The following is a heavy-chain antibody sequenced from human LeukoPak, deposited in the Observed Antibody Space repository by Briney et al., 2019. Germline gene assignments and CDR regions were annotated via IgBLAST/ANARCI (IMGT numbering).Heavy chain of an antibody. CDR3: ATETLYGSGSYYIGYYFDY. V-gene: IGHV1-24*01. D-gene: IGHD3-10*01. CDR2: FDPEDGET. J-gene: IGHJ4*02. Sequence: ASVKVSCKVSGYTLTELSMHWVRRAPGKGLEWMGGFDPEDGETIYAQKFQGRVTMTEDTSTDTAYMELSSLRSEDTAVYYCATETLYGSGSYYIGYYFDYWGQGTLVTVSS. CDR1: GYTLTELS.